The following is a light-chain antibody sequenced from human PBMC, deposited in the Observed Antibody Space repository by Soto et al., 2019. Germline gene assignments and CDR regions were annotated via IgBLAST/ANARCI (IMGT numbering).Light chain of an antibody. J-gene: IGKJ4*01. Sequence: EIVLTQSPGTLSLSPGERATLSCRASRSVSSSYLAWYQQKPGQAPRLLIYGASSRATGIPDRFSGSGSGTDFTLTISTLEPEDFAVYYCQQYGSSPLTFGGGTKVEIK. CDR3: QQYGSSPLT. CDR2: GAS. CDR1: RSVSSSY. V-gene: IGKV3-20*01.